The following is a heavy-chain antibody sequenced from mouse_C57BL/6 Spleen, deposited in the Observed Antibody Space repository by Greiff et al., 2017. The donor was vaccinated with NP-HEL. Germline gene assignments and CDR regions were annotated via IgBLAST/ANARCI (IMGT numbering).Heavy chain of an antibody. CDR2: INPSSGYT. Sequence: QVQLKESGAELARPGASVKMSCKASGYTFTSYTMHWVKQRPGQGLEWIGYINPSSGYTKYNQKFKDKATLTADKSSSTAYMQLSSLTSEDSAVYYCARSRDYFDYWGQGTTLTVSS. J-gene: IGHJ2*01. CDR1: GYTFTSYT. V-gene: IGHV1-4*01. CDR3: ARSRDYFDY.